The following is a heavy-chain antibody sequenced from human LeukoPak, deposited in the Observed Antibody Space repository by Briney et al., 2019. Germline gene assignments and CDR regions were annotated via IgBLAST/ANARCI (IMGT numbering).Heavy chain of an antibody. D-gene: IGHD1-1*01. CDR3: ARYNWNDVVSALDS. CDR1: GYTFSGYN. J-gene: IGHJ4*02. Sequence: ASVRVSCKASGYTFSGYNIYWVRQAPGQGLEWMGWINPNNGATHYAQKFQGGVTMTRDPSITTFYMEVSSLTSDDTACYYCARYNWNDVVSALDSWGQGTLVTVSS. CDR2: INPNNGAT. V-gene: IGHV1-2*02.